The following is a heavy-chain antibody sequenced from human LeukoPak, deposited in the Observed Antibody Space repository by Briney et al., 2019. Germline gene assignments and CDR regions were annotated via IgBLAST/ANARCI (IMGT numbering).Heavy chain of an antibody. V-gene: IGHV3-23*01. D-gene: IGHD3-22*01. J-gene: IGHJ4*02. CDR3: AKRGVVIRVILVGFHKEAYYFDS. CDR2: ISDSGGRT. Sequence: GGSLRLSCAASGFTFSSYWMSWVRQAPGKGLEWVAGISDSGGRTNYADSVKGRFTISRDNPKNTLYLQMNSLGAEDTAVYFCAKRGVVIRVILVGFHKEAYYFDSWGQGALVTVSS. CDR1: GFTFSSYW.